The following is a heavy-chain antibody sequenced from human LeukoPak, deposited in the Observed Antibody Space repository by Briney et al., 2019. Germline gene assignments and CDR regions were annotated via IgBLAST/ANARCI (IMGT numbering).Heavy chain of an antibody. V-gene: IGHV3-7*04. J-gene: IGHJ4*02. CDR2: IQQDGSEK. Sequence: PGESLGLSCAASGFTFSDYWMSWDRQAPGKGLEWVANIQQDGSEKYYVDSVKGRFTISRDNAKKSLFLQVSSLRGEDTAVYYCARDRGFSYGIDFWGQGTLVTVSS. CDR1: GFTFSDYW. D-gene: IGHD5-18*01. CDR3: ARDRGFSYGIDF.